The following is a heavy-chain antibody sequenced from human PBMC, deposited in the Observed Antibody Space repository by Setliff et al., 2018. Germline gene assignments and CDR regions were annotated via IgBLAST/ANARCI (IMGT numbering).Heavy chain of an antibody. D-gene: IGHD6-6*01. CDR1: GYSISSGSYY. CDR2: IYSSGST. V-gene: IGHV4-61*09. CDR3: ARDLYSSSSGGFYYYYYYMDV. Sequence: SETLSLTCAVSGYSISSGSYYWSWIRQPAGKGLEWIGHIYSSGSTNYNPSLKSRVTISVDRSKNQFSLKLSSVIAADTAVYYCARDLYSSSSGGFYYYYYYMDVWGKGTTVTVSS. J-gene: IGHJ6*03.